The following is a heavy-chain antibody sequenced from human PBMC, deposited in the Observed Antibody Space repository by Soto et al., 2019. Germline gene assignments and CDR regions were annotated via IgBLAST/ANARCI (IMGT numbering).Heavy chain of an antibody. CDR2: IIPIFGEA. D-gene: IGHD3-9*01. CDR1: GGTFSSYA. Sequence: QVQLVQSGAEVKKPGSSVKVSCKASGGTFSSYAISWVRQAPGQGLEWMGGIIPIFGEANYAQKFQGRVTITADEATSTAYIELSSLRSEDTAVYYCARGSKKLRFDILTGYYDYWGQGTLVTVSS. CDR3: ARGSKKLRFDILTGYYDY. J-gene: IGHJ4*02. V-gene: IGHV1-69*01.